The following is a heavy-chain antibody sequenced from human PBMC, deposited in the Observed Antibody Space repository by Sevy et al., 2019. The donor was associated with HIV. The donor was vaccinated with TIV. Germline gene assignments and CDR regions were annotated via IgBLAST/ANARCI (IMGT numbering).Heavy chain of an antibody. Sequence: GESLKISCKGSGYNFTSHWIVWVRQMPGKGLEWMGIIYPDDSDTRYSLSFQGQVTISADKSISTAYLQWSSLKASDTAIYYCARYGPYSSSCYSAFDIWGQGTIVTVSS. CDR1: GYNFTSHW. D-gene: IGHD6-13*01. V-gene: IGHV5-51*01. CDR3: ARYGPYSSSCYSAFDI. J-gene: IGHJ3*02. CDR2: IYPDDSDT.